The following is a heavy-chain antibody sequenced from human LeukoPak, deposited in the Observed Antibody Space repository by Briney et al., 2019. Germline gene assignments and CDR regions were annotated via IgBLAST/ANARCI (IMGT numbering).Heavy chain of an antibody. V-gene: IGHV3-43*02. CDR1: GFTFDDYA. CDR2: IRGDGST. Sequence: PGGSLKLSCAASGFTFDDYAMHWVRQAPGKGLEWVSLIRGDGSTYYADSARGRFTISRDNSKNSLYLQMNSLRTEDTALYYCATVDLTTFRRYCSGGSCHLDYWGRGTLVTVSS. J-gene: IGHJ4*02. CDR3: ATVDLTTFRRYCSGGSCHLDY. D-gene: IGHD2-15*01.